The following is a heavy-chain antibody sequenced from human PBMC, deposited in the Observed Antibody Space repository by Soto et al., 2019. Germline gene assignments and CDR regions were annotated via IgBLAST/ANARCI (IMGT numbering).Heavy chain of an antibody. J-gene: IGHJ3*02. V-gene: IGHV5-10-1*01. CDR2: IDPSDSYT. D-gene: IGHD3-22*01. CDR1: GYSFTSYW. CDR3: ARLGGDSSGFDAFDI. Sequence: PGESLKISCKGSGYSFTSYWISWVRQMPWKGLEWMGRIDPSDSYTNYSPSFQGHVTISADKSISTAYLQWSSLKASDTAMYYCARLGGDSSGFDAFDIWGQGTMVTVSS.